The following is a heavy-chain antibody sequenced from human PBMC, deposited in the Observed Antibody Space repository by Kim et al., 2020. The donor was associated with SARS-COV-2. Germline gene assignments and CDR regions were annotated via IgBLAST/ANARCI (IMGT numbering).Heavy chain of an antibody. Sequence: VQKFQGRVSMTRDTSTNTVSMELSSLRFEDTAVYYCARGGSGYYYYAMDVWGQGTTVTVSS. CDR3: ARGGSGYYYYAMDV. V-gene: IGHV1-46*01. D-gene: IGHD2-15*01. J-gene: IGHJ6*02.